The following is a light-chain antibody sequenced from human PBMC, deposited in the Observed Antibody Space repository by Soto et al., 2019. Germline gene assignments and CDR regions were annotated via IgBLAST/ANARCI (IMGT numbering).Light chain of an antibody. V-gene: IGKV3-20*01. CDR2: GAS. CDR3: QQYGSSRT. Sequence: EIVLTQSPRTLSLSPGERATLSCTATQSISSSYLAWYQQKPGQAPRLLIYGASNRATGIQGRFSGSGSGTDFTLTSSRLEPEDFAVYYCQQYGSSRTFGQGTKVDIK. CDR1: QSISSSY. J-gene: IGKJ1*01.